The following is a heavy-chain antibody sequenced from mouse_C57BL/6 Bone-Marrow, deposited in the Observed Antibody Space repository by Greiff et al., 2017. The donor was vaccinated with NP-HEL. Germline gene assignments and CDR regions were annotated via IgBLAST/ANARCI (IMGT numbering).Heavy chain of an antibody. CDR1: GFNIKDDY. V-gene: IGHV14-4*01. Sequence: EVQLQQSGAELVRPGASVKLSCTASGFNIKDDYMHWVKQRPEQGLEWIGWIDPENGDTEYASKFQGKATITADTSSNTAYLQLSSLTSEDTAVYYCTSMITTGKPAWFAYWGQGTLVTVSA. J-gene: IGHJ3*01. CDR2: IDPENGDT. CDR3: TSMITTGKPAWFAY. D-gene: IGHD2-4*01.